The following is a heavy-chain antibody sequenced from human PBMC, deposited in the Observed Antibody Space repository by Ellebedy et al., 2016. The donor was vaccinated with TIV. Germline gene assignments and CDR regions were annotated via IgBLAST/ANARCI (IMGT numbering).Heavy chain of an antibody. CDR3: VKNRASLDH. D-gene: IGHD2/OR15-2a*01. CDR2: IKEDGNEK. CDR1: GFTFNNYW. J-gene: IGHJ4*02. V-gene: IGHV3-7*03. Sequence: GESLKISCAASGFTFNNYWMTWVRQAPGKGLECVANIKEDGNEKNNADSVKGRFSISRDNAKNSLYRQMNSLRAEDTAIYYCVKNRASLDHWGQGALVTVSS.